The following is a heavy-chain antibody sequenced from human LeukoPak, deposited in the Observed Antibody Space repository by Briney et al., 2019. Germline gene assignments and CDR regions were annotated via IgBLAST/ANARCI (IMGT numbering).Heavy chain of an antibody. CDR2: IYYSGST. J-gene: IGHJ4*02. CDR3: ARTRRGYSGYFDY. Sequence: SETLSLTCTVSGGSISSYYWSWIRQPPGKGLEWIGYIYYSGSTYYNPSLKSRVTMSVDTSKNQFSLKLSSVTAADTAVYYCARTRRGYSGYFDYWGQGTLVTVSS. CDR1: GGSISSYY. V-gene: IGHV4-59*01. D-gene: IGHD5-12*01.